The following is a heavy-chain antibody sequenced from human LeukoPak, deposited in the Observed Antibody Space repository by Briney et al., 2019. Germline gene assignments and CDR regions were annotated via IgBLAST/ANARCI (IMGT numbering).Heavy chain of an antibody. CDR2: IYYSGST. D-gene: IGHD4-17*01. CDR1: GGSISSYY. J-gene: IGHJ4*02. Sequence: TSSETLSLTCTVSGGSISSYYWSWIRQPPGKGLEWIGYIYYSGSTNYNPSLKSRVTISVDTSKNQFSLKLSSVTAADTAVYYCARHYGDYGGWYFDYWGQGTLVTVSS. CDR3: ARHYGDYGGWYFDY. V-gene: IGHV4-59*01.